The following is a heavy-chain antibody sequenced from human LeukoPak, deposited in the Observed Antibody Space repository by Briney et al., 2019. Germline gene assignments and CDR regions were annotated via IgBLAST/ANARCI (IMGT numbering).Heavy chain of an antibody. CDR1: GGSISSSSYY. Sequence: PSETLSLTCSASGGSISSSSYYWGWTRQPPGKGLEWIGSIYYSGSTYYRPSLKSRVTISVDTSKNQFSLKLSSVTAADTAVYYCARHQSSGMDVWGQGTTVTVSS. J-gene: IGHJ6*02. CDR2: IYYSGST. CDR3: ARHQSSGMDV. D-gene: IGHD2-2*01. V-gene: IGHV4-39*01.